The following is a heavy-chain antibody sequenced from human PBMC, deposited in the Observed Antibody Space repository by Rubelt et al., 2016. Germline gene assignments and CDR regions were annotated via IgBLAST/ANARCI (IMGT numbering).Heavy chain of an antibody. CDR3: ARGAGGRYFDWYDAFDI. Sequence: QVQLVQSGAEVKKPGASVKVSCKASGYTFTSYGISWVRQAPGQGLEWMGWISAYNGNTNYAQKRQGGVTMTTDTSTSTAYMGRRSLGSDDTAVYYWARGAGGRYFDWYDAFDIWGQGTMVTVSS. CDR1: GYTFTSYG. J-gene: IGHJ3*02. D-gene: IGHD3-9*01. CDR2: ISAYNGNT. V-gene: IGHV1-18*01.